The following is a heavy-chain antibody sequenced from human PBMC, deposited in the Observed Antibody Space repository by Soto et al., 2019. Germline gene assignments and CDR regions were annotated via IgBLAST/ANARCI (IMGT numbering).Heavy chain of an antibody. D-gene: IGHD1-1*01. CDR1: GGTFSSYS. J-gene: IGHJ2*01. CDR3: ARGNHMCLQWWYFDL. V-gene: IGHV1-69*12. Sequence: QVQLVQSGAEVKKPGSSVTVSCKASGGTFSSYSISWVRQAPGQGLEWMGGIIPMFGTVHYAEKVQGRVTITGEESTSTADLELSSLRSEVTAVYYCARGNHMCLQWWYFDLWGSGTLDTVSS. CDR2: IIPMFGTV.